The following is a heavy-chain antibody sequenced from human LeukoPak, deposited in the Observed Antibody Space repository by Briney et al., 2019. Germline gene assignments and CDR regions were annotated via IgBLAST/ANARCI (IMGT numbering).Heavy chain of an antibody. D-gene: IGHD3-16*01. J-gene: IGHJ3*02. CDR2: MNPNSGNT. CDR3: ARSRGRLGSFDI. Sequence: GASVKVSCKASGYTFTSYGISWVRQAPGQGLEWMGWMNPNSGNTGYAQKFQGRVTMTRNTSISTAYMELSSLRSEDTAVYYCARSRGRLGSFDIWGQGTMVTVSS. V-gene: IGHV1-8*02. CDR1: GYTFTSYG.